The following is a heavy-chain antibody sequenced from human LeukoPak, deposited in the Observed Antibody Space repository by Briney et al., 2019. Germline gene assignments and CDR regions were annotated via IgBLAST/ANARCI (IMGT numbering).Heavy chain of an antibody. CDR1: GFPFSSFG. Sequence: GGSLRLSCAASGFPFSSFGMHWVRQAPGKGLEWVAVIWYGGSNKYYADSVKGRFTISRDNSKNMLFLQMSSLRAEDTALYYCARDGVGATGLEFDYWGQGALVTVSS. V-gene: IGHV3-33*01. CDR3: ARDGVGATGLEFDY. CDR2: IWYGGSNK. J-gene: IGHJ4*02. D-gene: IGHD1-26*01.